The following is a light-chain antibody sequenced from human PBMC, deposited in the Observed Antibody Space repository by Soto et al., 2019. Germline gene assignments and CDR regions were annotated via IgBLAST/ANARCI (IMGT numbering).Light chain of an antibody. Sequence: QSVLTQPPSLSGAPGQWITISCTGTSSNIGAGFDVHWYQQFPGTAPKLLIFGNNNRPSGVPDRFSGSKSGNTASLTISGLQAEDEADYYCCSYAGSYTKVFGGGTKLTVL. J-gene: IGLJ2*01. CDR2: GNN. CDR1: SSNIGAGFD. V-gene: IGLV1-40*01. CDR3: CSYAGSYTKV.